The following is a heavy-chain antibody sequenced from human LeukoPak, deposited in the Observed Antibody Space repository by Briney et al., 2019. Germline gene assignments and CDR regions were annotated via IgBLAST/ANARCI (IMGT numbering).Heavy chain of an antibody. CDR2: ISASNGNT. Sequence: ASVKVSCKASGYTFNTFGFSWVRQAPGQGLEWMGWISASNGNTKYAQKFQGRVTLTTDTSTSTAYMELTSLRSDDSAVYYCAREWGGRSTYYFDSWGQGTQVTVSS. D-gene: IGHD2-15*01. CDR3: AREWGGRSTYYFDS. CDR1: GYTFNTFG. J-gene: IGHJ4*02. V-gene: IGHV1-18*01.